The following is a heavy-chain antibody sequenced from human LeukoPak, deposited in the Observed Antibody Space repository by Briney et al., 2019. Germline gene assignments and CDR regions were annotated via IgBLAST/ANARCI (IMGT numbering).Heavy chain of an antibody. Sequence: PGGSLRLSCAASGFTFSSYGMSWVRQAPGKGLEWVSAISGSGGSTYYADSVKGRFTISRDSSKNTLYLQMNSLRAEDTAVYYCAELGSPYITMIIVVGYYFDYWGQGTLVTVSS. D-gene: IGHD3-22*01. V-gene: IGHV3-23*01. CDR2: ISGSGGST. CDR3: AELGSPYITMIIVVGYYFDY. CDR1: GFTFSSYG. J-gene: IGHJ4*02.